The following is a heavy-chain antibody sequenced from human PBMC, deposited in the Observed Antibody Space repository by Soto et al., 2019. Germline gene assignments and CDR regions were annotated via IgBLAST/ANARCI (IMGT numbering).Heavy chain of an antibody. D-gene: IGHD6-13*01. V-gene: IGHV1-69*01. CDR2: IIPIFGTA. CDR1: GGTFSTYV. J-gene: IGHJ4*02. Sequence: QVRLVQSGAEVKKPGSSVKVSCKVSGGTFSTYVLSWVRQAPGQGLEWMGGIIPIFGTANYAQEFQGRVTITADESTDTAYMELSSLKSEDTAVYYCARGIAAAGTSDYWGQGTLVTVSS. CDR3: ARGIAAAGTSDY.